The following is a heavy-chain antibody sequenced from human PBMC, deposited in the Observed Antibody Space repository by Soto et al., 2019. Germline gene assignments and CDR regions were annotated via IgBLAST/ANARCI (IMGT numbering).Heavy chain of an antibody. Sequence: QVQLVESGGGVVQPGRSLRLSCAASGFTFSSYGMHWVRQAPGKGLEWVEVIWSDESNKYYADYVKGRFTISRDNSRNTLNLQMNSRRAEDTAVYYCARDDYGSGNYPYFDYWGQGTLVTVSS. CDR2: IWSDESNK. CDR3: ARDDYGSGNYPYFDY. D-gene: IGHD3-10*01. CDR1: GFTFSSYG. V-gene: IGHV3-33*01. J-gene: IGHJ4*02.